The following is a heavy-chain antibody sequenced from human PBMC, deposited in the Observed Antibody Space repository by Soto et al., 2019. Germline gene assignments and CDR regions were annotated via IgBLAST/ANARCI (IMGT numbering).Heavy chain of an antibody. CDR2: IYYSGIT. D-gene: IGHD1-7*01. J-gene: IGHJ6*02. CDR3: ARVITGTTLRYYYYGMDV. CDR1: GGSISSYY. Sequence: SETLSLTCTVSGGSISSYYWSWIRQPPGKGLEWIGYIYYSGITNYNPSLKSRVTISVDTSKNQFSLKLSSVTAADTAVYYCARVITGTTLRYYYYGMDVWGQGTTVTV. V-gene: IGHV4-59*01.